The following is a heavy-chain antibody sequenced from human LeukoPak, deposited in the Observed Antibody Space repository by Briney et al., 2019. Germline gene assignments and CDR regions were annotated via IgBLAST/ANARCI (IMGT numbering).Heavy chain of an antibody. Sequence: SVKVSCKASGGTFGSYAISWVRQAPGQGLEWMGGIIPIFGTANYAQKFQGRVTITTDESTSTAYMELSSLRSEDTAVYYCAGENRIAAAGYGVWFDPWGQGTLVTVSS. CDR2: IIPIFGTA. J-gene: IGHJ5*02. CDR1: GGTFGSYA. V-gene: IGHV1-69*05. CDR3: AGENRIAAAGYGVWFDP. D-gene: IGHD6-13*01.